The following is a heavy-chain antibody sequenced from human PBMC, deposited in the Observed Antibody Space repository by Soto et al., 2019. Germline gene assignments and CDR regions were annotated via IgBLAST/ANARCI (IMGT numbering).Heavy chain of an antibody. CDR2: MNPRSGNT. Sequence: QVQLVQSGAEVKKPGASVKVSCEASGYTFTTHDINWVRQATGQGLEWMGWMNPRSGNTGEAQKFQGRLTMTSNTSTVTAYMELSGMTSEDTAVYYCARGPRYCSSPSCTSWDYWGQGTLVTVSS. CDR1: GYTFTTHD. V-gene: IGHV1-8*01. D-gene: IGHD2-2*01. J-gene: IGHJ4*02. CDR3: ARGPRYCSSPSCTSWDY.